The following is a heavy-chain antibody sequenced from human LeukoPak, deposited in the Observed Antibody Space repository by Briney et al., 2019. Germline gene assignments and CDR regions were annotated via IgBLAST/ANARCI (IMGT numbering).Heavy chain of an antibody. J-gene: IGHJ4*02. V-gene: IGHV1-3*03. CDR1: GYTFTSYA. D-gene: IGHD3-9*01. Sequence: ASVKVSCKASGYTFTSYAMHWVRQAPGQRLEWMGWINAGNGNTKYSQEFQGRVTITRDTSASTAYMELSSLRSEDMAVYYCASANYDILTGYDFQFDYWGQGTLVTVSS. CDR3: ASANYDILTGYDFQFDY. CDR2: INAGNGNT.